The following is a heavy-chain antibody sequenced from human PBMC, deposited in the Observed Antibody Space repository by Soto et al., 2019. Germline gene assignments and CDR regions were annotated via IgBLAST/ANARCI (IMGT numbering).Heavy chain of an antibody. CDR2: IIPIFGTA. CDR3: ARVYSSGWYLGDWFDP. V-gene: IGHV1-69*13. J-gene: IGHJ5*02. CDR1: GGTFSSYA. Sequence: VASVKVSCKASGGTFSSYAISWVRQAPGQGLEWMGGIIPIFGTANYAQRFQGRVTITADESTSTAYMELSSLRSEDTAVYYCARVYSSGWYLGDWFDPWGQGTLVTVS. D-gene: IGHD6-19*01.